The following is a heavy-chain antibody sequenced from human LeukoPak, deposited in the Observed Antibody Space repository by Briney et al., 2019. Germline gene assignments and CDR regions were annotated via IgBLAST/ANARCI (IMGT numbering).Heavy chain of an antibody. Sequence: SETLSLTCTVSGGSISNYYWYWMRQPPGKGLEWIGHTYYSGNANYNPSLKSRVTISVDTSKNQFSLNLSSVTAADTAVYYCAKGGPEASAGLSWFDPWGQGTLVTVSS. CDR1: GGSISNYY. J-gene: IGHJ5*02. V-gene: IGHV4-59*01. CDR3: AKGGPEASAGLSWFDP. CDR2: TYYSGNA. D-gene: IGHD1-14*01.